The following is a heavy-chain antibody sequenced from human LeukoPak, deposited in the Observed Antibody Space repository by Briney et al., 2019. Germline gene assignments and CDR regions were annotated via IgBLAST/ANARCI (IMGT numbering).Heavy chain of an antibody. Sequence: SETLSLTYTVSGGSVNSFYWTWIRQPGGKGLEWIGRIYSSGSTNYNPSLKNRVTMSVDTSKNQFSLKLTSVTAADTAVYYCARVSVSGTYDYWGQGTLVTVSS. D-gene: IGHD1-26*01. J-gene: IGHJ4*02. CDR2: IYSSGST. V-gene: IGHV4-4*07. CDR1: GGSVNSFY. CDR3: ARVSVSGTYDY.